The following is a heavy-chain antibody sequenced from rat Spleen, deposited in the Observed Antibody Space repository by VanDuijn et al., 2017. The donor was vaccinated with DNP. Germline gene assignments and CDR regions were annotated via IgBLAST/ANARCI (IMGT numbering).Heavy chain of an antibody. CDR3: ARPGSPYYYDH. Sequence: EVQLVESGGGLVQPGRSLKLSCVASGFIFSNYWMTWIRQAPGKGLEWVATISYDGSSTDYRDSVKGRFTISRDNAKSTLYLQMDSLRSEDTATYYCARPGSPYYYDHWGQGVMVTVSS. CDR2: ISYDGSST. CDR1: GFIFSNYW. D-gene: IGHD5-1*01. J-gene: IGHJ2*01. V-gene: IGHV5-29*01.